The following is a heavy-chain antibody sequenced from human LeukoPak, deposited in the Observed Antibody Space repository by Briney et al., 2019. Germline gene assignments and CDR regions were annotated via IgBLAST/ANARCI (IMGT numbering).Heavy chain of an antibody. Sequence: GGSLRLSCAASGFTFSSYWMSWVRQAPGKGLGWVANIKQDGSEKYYVDSVKGRFTISRDNAKNSLYLQMNSLRAEDTAVYYCASSVAAAGTWYFDLWGRGTLVTVSS. CDR2: IKQDGSEK. J-gene: IGHJ2*01. D-gene: IGHD6-13*01. CDR3: ASSVAAAGTWYFDL. CDR1: GFTFSSYW. V-gene: IGHV3-7*01.